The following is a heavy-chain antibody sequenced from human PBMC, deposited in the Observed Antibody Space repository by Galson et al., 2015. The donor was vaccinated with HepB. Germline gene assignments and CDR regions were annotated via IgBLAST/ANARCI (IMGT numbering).Heavy chain of an antibody. Sequence: SLRLSCAASGFTFDDYAMHWVRQAPGKGLEWVSGISWNSGSIGYADPVKGRFTISRDNAKNSLYLQMNSLRAEDTALYYCAKSYYYDSSGCDYWGQGTLVTVSS. CDR1: GFTFDDYA. D-gene: IGHD3-22*01. V-gene: IGHV3-9*01. CDR3: AKSYYYDSSGCDY. CDR2: ISWNSGSI. J-gene: IGHJ4*02.